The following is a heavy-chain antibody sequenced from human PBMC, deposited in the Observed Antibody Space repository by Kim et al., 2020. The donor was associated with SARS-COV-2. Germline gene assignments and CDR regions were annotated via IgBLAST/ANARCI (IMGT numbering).Heavy chain of an antibody. D-gene: IGHD5-12*01. V-gene: IGHV4-34*01. CDR1: GGSFSGYY. CDR3: ARRLEWLRFENWFDP. Sequence: SETLSLTCAVYGGSFSGYYWSWIRQPPGKGLEWIGEINHSGSTNYNPSLKSRVTISVDTSKNQFSLKLSSVTAADTAVYYCARRLEWLRFENWFDPWGQGTLVTVSP. J-gene: IGHJ5*02. CDR2: INHSGST.